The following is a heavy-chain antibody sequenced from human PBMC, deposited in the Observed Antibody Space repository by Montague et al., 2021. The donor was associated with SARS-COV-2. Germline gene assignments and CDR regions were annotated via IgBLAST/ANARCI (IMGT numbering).Heavy chain of an antibody. CDR3: ARSQHCGSDCYPAY. J-gene: IGHJ4*02. CDR2: INPADSRT. D-gene: IGHD2-21*02. Sequence: QSGAEVKKSGESLRISCRGSGYDFTTYWISWVRQMPGKGLEWIGRINPADSRTNYSPSFQGQVTISVDKSITTAYLQWSSLKASDTAMYFCARSQHCGSDCYPAYWGQGSLVTVSS. CDR1: GYDFTTYW. V-gene: IGHV5-10-1*01.